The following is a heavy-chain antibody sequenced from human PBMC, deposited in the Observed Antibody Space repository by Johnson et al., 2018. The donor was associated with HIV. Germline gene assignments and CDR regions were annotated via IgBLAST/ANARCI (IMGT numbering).Heavy chain of an antibody. CDR3: AKDQWEQTLNAFDI. CDR2: IYSDGNT. J-gene: IGHJ3*02. CDR1: GFTVSSNY. V-gene: IGHV3-66*02. Sequence: MLLVESGGGVVQPGGSLRLSCAASGFTVSSNYMSWVRQAPGKGLEWVSIIYSDGNTYCADSVKGRFTISRDNSKNTLYLQMNSLRAEDTAVYYCAKDQWEQTLNAFDIWGQGT. D-gene: IGHD1-26*01.